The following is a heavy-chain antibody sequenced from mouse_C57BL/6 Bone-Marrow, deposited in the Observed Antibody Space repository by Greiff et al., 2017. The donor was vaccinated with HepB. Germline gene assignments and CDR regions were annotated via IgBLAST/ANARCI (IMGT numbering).Heavy chain of an antibody. CDR3: ARALSNLFAMDY. J-gene: IGHJ4*01. D-gene: IGHD2-5*01. Sequence: QVQLQQPGTELVKPGASVKLSCKASGYTSTSYWMHWVKQRPGQGLEWIGNINPSNGGTNYNEKFKSKATLTVDKSSSTAYMQLSSLTSEDSAVYYCARALSNLFAMDYWGQGTSVTVSS. CDR2: INPSNGGT. CDR1: GYTSTSYW. V-gene: IGHV1-53*01.